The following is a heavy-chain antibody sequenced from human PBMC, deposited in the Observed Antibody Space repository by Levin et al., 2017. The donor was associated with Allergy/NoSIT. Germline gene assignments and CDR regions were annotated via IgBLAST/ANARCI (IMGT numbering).Heavy chain of an antibody. Sequence: LSLTCAASGFTFDDYAMHWVRQAPGKGLEWVSGISWNSGSIGYADSVKGRFTISRDNAKNSLYLQMNSLRAEDTALYYCAKDINPRVPYGMDVWGQGTTVTVSS. CDR2: ISWNSGSI. J-gene: IGHJ6*02. CDR3: AKDINPRVPYGMDV. CDR1: GFTFDDYA. D-gene: IGHD4/OR15-4a*01. V-gene: IGHV3-9*01.